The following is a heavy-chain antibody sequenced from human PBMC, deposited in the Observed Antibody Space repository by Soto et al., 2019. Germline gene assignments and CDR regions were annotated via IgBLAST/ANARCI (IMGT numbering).Heavy chain of an antibody. J-gene: IGHJ4*02. V-gene: IGHV3-74*01. Sequence: GGSLRLSCAASGFTFSNYWMHWVRQAPGKGLVWVSRINSDGSSTYYADSVKGRFTISRDNAKNTLFLQMNSLRAEDTAVYYCATSRVAAPGIGTSYYWGQGSLVTVSS. D-gene: IGHD2-15*01. CDR3: ATSRVAAPGIGTSYY. CDR2: INSDGSST. CDR1: GFTFSNYW.